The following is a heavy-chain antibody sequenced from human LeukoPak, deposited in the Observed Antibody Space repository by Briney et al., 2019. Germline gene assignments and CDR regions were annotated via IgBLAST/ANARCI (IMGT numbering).Heavy chain of an antibody. J-gene: IGHJ1*01. D-gene: IGHD3-22*01. CDR3: AVPVIHDSRRYYPDG. CDR2: IKQDEREK. CDR1: GFTFNRYW. Sequence: GGSLSLSCASTGFTFNRYWMDWVRQARGKGVEWVASIKQDEREKAFVDSVKGRFTISRDKDKNSLSVQMNSLSAEDTHVYFCAVPVIHDSRRYYPDGCGQGSLATVS. V-gene: IGHV3-7*03.